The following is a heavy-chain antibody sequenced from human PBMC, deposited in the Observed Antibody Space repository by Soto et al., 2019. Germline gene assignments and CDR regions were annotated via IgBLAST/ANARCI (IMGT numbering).Heavy chain of an antibody. CDR2: ISYDGSNK. CDR3: AIQAGGFYYPFDF. V-gene: IGHV3-30-3*01. CDR1: GFTFSSYA. D-gene: IGHD3-22*01. J-gene: IGHJ4*02. Sequence: QPGGSLRLSCAASGFTFSSYAMHWVRQAPGKGLEWVAVISYDGSNKYYADSVKGRFTISRDNSKNTLYLQMNSLRAEDTAVYYCAIQAGGFYYPFDFWGQGTLVTVSS.